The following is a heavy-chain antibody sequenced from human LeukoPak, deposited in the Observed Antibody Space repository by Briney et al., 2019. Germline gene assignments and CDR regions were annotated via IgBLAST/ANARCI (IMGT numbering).Heavy chain of an antibody. J-gene: IGHJ3*02. CDR2: LTDSGGTT. CDR1: GFTFGNYA. D-gene: IGHD5-24*01. CDR3: AKKRDAFDI. Sequence: PGGSLRLSCVASGFTFGNYAMGWLRQAPGRGPEWVSSLTDSGGTTYYVDSVEGRFAISRDNSKNTLYLHMNSLRAEDTAVYYRAKKRDAFDIWGQGTVVTVSS. V-gene: IGHV3-23*01.